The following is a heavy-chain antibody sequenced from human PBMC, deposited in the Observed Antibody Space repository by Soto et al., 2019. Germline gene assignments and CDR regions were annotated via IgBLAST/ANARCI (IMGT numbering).Heavy chain of an antibody. D-gene: IGHD2-21*01. V-gene: IGHV4-34*01. CDR3: ARFNIAIDAFDI. CDR2: INHSGST. J-gene: IGHJ3*02. CDR1: GGSFSGYY. Sequence: SETLSLTCAVYGGSFSGYYLSWIRQPPGKGLEWIGEINHSGSTNYNPSLKSRVTISVDTSKNQFSLKLSSVAAADTAVYYCARFNIAIDAFDIWGQGTMVTVSS.